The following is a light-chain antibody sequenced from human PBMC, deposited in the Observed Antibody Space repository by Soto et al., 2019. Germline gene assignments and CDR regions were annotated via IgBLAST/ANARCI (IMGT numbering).Light chain of an antibody. Sequence: ETVLTQSPGTLSLSPGDRATLSCRASQIIASNSLAWYRQNPGQAPRLLIFGASSRATGIPDRFVGSGSGTDFTLTITRLQPEDFAVYYCQQYGDSSITFGQGTRLEIK. CDR2: GAS. CDR1: QIIASNS. CDR3: QQYGDSSIT. V-gene: IGKV3-20*01. J-gene: IGKJ5*01.